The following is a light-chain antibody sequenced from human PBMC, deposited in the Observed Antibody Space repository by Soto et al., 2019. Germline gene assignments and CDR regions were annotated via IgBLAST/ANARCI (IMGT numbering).Light chain of an antibody. CDR1: NSNIGSNT. Sequence: QSVLTQPPSASGTPGQRVTISCSGSNSNIGSNTVNWYQQLPGTAPKLLIYSDNQRPSGVPDRFSGSKSGTSASLAISGLQSEDEADYYCAAWDDSLNGHVLFGGGTKLTVL. CDR2: SDN. CDR3: AAWDDSLNGHVL. J-gene: IGLJ2*01. V-gene: IGLV1-44*01.